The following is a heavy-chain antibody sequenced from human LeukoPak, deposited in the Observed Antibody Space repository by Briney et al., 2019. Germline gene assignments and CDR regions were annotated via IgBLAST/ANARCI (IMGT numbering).Heavy chain of an antibody. CDR1: GFTFSNYD. Sequence: LGGSLRLSCAASGFTFSNYDMHWVRQATGKGLEWVSVIGIAGDTYYPGSVKDRFTISREDAKNTLYLQMNSLRAEDTAVYYCASVGGSNYWGQGTLVTVSS. D-gene: IGHD3-10*01. J-gene: IGHJ4*02. CDR2: IGIAGDT. V-gene: IGHV3-13*01. CDR3: ASVGGSNY.